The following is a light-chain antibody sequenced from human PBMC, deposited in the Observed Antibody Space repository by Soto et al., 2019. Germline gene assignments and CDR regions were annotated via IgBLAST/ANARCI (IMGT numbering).Light chain of an antibody. CDR2: KAS. J-gene: IGKJ1*01. Sequence: DIQMTQSPSTRSASVGDRVTITCRASQSISSWLAWYQQKPGKAHKLMIYKASTLESGVPLRFSGSGSGTGLTFSISCLHPDDFATYYCQQYSSYSTFGQGTKVDIK. CDR3: QQYSSYST. CDR1: QSISSW. V-gene: IGKV1-5*03.